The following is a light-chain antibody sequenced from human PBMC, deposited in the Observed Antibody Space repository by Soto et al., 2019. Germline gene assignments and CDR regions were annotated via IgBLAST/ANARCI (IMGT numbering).Light chain of an antibody. CDR2: DVS. Sequence: QSALTQPASVSGSPGQSITISCTGTSNDVGGYNHLSWYQHHPGKAPKLMIYDVSDRPSGVSNRCSGSKSGNTASLTISGLQNEDEADYYCSSSTSSSTRVFGTGTKLTVL. J-gene: IGLJ1*01. CDR1: SNDVGGYNH. CDR3: SSSTSSSTRV. V-gene: IGLV2-14*03.